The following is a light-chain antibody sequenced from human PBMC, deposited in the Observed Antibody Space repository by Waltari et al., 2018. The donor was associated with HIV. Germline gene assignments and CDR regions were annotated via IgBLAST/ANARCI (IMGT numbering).Light chain of an antibody. Sequence: SSNLTQDASVSVALGQTVRITCQGDSLRSYYASSYQQKPGQAPVVVFFGRNNRPSGIPDRFSGASSGNTASLTITGAQAEDEADYYCHSRDSSGYHVVFGGGTKVTVL. J-gene: IGLJ2*01. V-gene: IGLV3-19*01. CDR2: GRN. CDR1: SLRSYY. CDR3: HSRDSSGYHVV.